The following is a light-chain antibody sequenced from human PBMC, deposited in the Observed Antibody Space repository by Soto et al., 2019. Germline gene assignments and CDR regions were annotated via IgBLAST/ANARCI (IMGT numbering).Light chain of an antibody. CDR3: CSHSASYTFV. J-gene: IGLJ1*01. Sequence: ALTQPRSVSGSPGQSVPISCTGTRSDVGGYNCVSWYQQHPGKAPQLIIYDVTQRPSGVPDRFSGSKSGNTASLSISGLQAEDEADYYCCSHSASYTFVFGTGTKVTVL. CDR2: DVT. V-gene: IGLV2-11*01. CDR1: RSDVGGYNC.